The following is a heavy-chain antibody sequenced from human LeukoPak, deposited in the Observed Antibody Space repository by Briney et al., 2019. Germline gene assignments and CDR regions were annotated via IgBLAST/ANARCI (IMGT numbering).Heavy chain of an antibody. CDR1: GFTFDDYA. V-gene: IGHV3-9*01. Sequence: GGSLRLSCAASGFTFDDYAMHWVRQAPGKGLEWVSGISWNSGSMGYADSVKGRFTISRDNAKNSLYLQMNSLRAEDTALYYCAKGIAAAGTSPLDYWGQGTLVTVSS. D-gene: IGHD6-13*01. J-gene: IGHJ4*02. CDR2: ISWNSGSM. CDR3: AKGIAAAGTSPLDY.